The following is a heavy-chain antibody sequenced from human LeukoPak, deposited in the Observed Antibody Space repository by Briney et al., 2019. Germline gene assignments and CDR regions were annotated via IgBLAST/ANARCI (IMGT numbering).Heavy chain of an antibody. Sequence: PSETLSLTCTVSGGSISSHYWSWIRQPPGKGLEWIGYIYYSGSTNYNPSLKSRVTISVDTSKNQFSLKLSSVTAADTAVYYCARESENYYDSRGYSLYYFDYWGQGTLVTVSS. J-gene: IGHJ4*02. D-gene: IGHD3-22*01. CDR2: IYYSGST. CDR1: GGSISSHY. V-gene: IGHV4-59*11. CDR3: ARESENYYDSRGYSLYYFDY.